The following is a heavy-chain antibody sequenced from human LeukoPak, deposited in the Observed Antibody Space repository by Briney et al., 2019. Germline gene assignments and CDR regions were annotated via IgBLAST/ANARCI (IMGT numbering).Heavy chain of an antibody. CDR1: GFTFSSYA. V-gene: IGHV3-30-3*01. CDR2: ISYDGSNK. D-gene: IGHD6-19*01. Sequence: GGSLRLSCAASGFTFSSYAMHWVRQAPGKGLEWVAVISYDGSNKYYADSVKGRFTISRYNSKNTLYLQMNSLRAEDTAVYYCARDRAVAGIRDFDYWGQGTLVTVSS. J-gene: IGHJ4*02. CDR3: ARDRAVAGIRDFDY.